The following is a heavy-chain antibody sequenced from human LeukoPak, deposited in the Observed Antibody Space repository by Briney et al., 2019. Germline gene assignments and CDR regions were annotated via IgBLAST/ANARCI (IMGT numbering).Heavy chain of an antibody. J-gene: IGHJ4*02. CDR3: AKDLFYIVVVPAAVDY. CDR2: IRYDGSNK. V-gene: IGHV3-30*02. D-gene: IGHD2-2*01. Sequence: GGSLRLSCAASGFTFSSYGMHWVRQAPGKGLERVAFIRYDGSNKYYADSVKGRFTISRDNSKNTLYLQMNSLRAEDTAVYYCAKDLFYIVVVPAAVDYWGQGTLVTVSS. CDR1: GFTFSSYG.